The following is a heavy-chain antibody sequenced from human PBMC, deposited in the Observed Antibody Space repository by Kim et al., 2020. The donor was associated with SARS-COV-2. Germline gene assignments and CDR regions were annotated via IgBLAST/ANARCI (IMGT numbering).Heavy chain of an antibody. J-gene: IGHJ4*02. D-gene: IGHD6-13*01. Sequence: SETLSLTCTVSSDSISSYYCSWIRQLPGKGLEWIGYIYYSGSTNYNPSLNSRVTISWDTSKNQFSLELTSATDADTAVYYCARSEGRGSWHQFDYWGQG. CDR3: ARSEGRGSWHQFDY. CDR2: IYYSGST. V-gene: IGHV4-59*01. CDR1: SDSISSYY.